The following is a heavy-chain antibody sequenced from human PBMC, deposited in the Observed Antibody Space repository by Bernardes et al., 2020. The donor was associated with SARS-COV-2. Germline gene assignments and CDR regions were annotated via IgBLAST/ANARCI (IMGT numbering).Heavy chain of an antibody. CDR3: ARHVGKWALDV. CDR2: IHYSGNT. CDR1: GGSISGYY. Sequence: SESLSLTCTVSGGSISGYYWSWIRQSTGKGLEWIGNIHYSGNTKYNPSIKSRLTISVDTSKNQFSLKLNSVTAADTAVYSCARHVGKWALDVWSQGTTVTVSS. D-gene: IGHD2-8*01. V-gene: IGHV4-59*08. J-gene: IGHJ6*02.